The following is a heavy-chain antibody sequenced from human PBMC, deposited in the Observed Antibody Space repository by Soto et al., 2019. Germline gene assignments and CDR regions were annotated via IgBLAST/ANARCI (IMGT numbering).Heavy chain of an antibody. Sequence: CRAGGVSFCNASLNCFRKAPGKGLEWVGRIKSKTDGGTTDYAEPVKGRFAISRDDSNNMVYLQMNSLKIEDTAVYYCSTESYSTIIIVRFDYWGHGTLVTVSS. CDR1: GVSFCNAS. J-gene: IGHJ4*01. CDR2: IKSKTDGGTT. CDR3: STESYSTIIIVRFDY. V-gene: IGHV3-15*07. D-gene: IGHD3-22*01.